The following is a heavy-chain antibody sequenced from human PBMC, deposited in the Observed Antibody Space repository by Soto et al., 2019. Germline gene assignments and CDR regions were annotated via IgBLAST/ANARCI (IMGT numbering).Heavy chain of an antibody. CDR3: AREGGIVGATAADY. V-gene: IGHV4-31*03. CDR2: IYYSGST. D-gene: IGHD1-26*01. CDR1: GGSISSGGYY. J-gene: IGHJ4*02. Sequence: QVQLQESGPGLVKPSQTLPLTCTVSGGSISSGGYYWSWIRQHPGKGLEWIGYIYYSGSTYYNPSLKSRLTISVDTSKNPFSLKLSSVTAADTAVYYCAREGGIVGATAADYWGQGTLVTVSS.